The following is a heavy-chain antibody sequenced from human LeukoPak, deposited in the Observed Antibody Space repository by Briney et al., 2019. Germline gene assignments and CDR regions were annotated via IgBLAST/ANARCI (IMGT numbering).Heavy chain of an antibody. D-gene: IGHD2/OR15-2a*01. CDR2: IRSKANSYAT. Sequence: GGSLRLSCAASGFTFIGSAMHWVRQASGKGLEWVGRIRSKANSYATAYAASVKGRFTISRDDSKNTAYLQMNSLKTEDPAVYYCTRAGATFLDYWGQGTLVTVSS. CDR1: GFTFIGSA. V-gene: IGHV3-73*01. J-gene: IGHJ4*02. CDR3: TRAGATFLDY.